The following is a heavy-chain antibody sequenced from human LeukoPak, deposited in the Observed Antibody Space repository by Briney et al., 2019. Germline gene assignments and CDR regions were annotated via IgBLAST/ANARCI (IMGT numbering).Heavy chain of an antibody. V-gene: IGHV4-4*02. Sequence: NASETLSLTCAVSGGSIISTNWWSWVRQPPGKGLEWIGEIYHSGSTNYNPSLKSRVTISVDTSKNQFSLKLSSVTAADTAVYYCARDGDLDYWGQGTLVTVSS. CDR3: ARDGDLDY. CDR2: IYHSGST. D-gene: IGHD4-17*01. CDR1: GGSIISTNW. J-gene: IGHJ4*02.